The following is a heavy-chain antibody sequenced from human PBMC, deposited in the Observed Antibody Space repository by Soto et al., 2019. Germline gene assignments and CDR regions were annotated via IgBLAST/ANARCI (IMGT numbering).Heavy chain of an antibody. V-gene: IGHV3-30*18. CDR1: GFTFSSYG. Sequence: GGSLRLSCAASGFTFSSYGMHWVRQAPGKGLGWVAVISYDGSNKYYADSVKGRFTISRDNSKNTLYLQMNSLRAEDTAVYYCAKDVGMLKQLVFSCGYWGQGTLVTVSS. CDR3: AKDVGMLKQLVFSCGY. CDR2: ISYDGSNK. J-gene: IGHJ4*02. D-gene: IGHD6-6*01.